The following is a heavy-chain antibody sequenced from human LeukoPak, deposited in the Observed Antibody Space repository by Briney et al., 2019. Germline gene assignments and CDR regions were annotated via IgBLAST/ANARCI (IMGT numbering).Heavy chain of an antibody. J-gene: IGHJ6*02. Sequence: PSQTLPLTCSVSGGSISSGNYYWSWIRQPPGKGLEWIGNIYYNGSTFYNPSLKSRLTTSVDTSKNQFSLKLSSVTAADTAVYYCARAGWTSGWDSYSYGMDVWGQGTTVTVSS. CDR1: GGSISSGNYY. CDR2: IYYNGST. CDR3: ARAGWTSGWDSYSYGMDV. D-gene: IGHD6-19*01. V-gene: IGHV4-30-4*01.